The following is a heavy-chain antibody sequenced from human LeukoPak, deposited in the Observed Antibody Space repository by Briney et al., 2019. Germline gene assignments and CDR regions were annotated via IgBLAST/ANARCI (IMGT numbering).Heavy chain of an antibody. Sequence: GASVKVSCKASGYTXSSYYIYWVRQAPGQGLEWVGGINPSGGSTTYAQKFQGRVTMTRDTSTSTVYMELSSLRSEDTAVYYCARDGARSDFDYWGQGTLVTVSS. D-gene: IGHD3-3*01. CDR2: INPSGGST. J-gene: IGHJ4*02. CDR1: GYTXSSYY. CDR3: ARDGARSDFDY. V-gene: IGHV1-46*01.